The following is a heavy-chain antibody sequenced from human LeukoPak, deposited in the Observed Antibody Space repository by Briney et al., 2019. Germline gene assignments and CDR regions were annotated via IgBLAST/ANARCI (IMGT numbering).Heavy chain of an antibody. V-gene: IGHV3-23*01. CDR3: TKDLDSSSWFGHYFDY. CDR1: RFIFSSYS. D-gene: IGHD6-13*01. J-gene: IGHJ4*02. CDR2: ISGSGGST. Sequence: PGGSLRLSSAASRFIFSSYSMNWVRQAPGKGLEWVSAISGSGGSTYYADSVKGRFTISRDNSKNTLYLQMNSLRAEDTAVYYCTKDLDSSSWFGHYFDYWGQGTLVTVSS.